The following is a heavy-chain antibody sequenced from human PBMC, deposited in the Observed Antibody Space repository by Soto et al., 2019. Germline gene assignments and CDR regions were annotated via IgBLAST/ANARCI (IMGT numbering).Heavy chain of an antibody. CDR2: IITIFGTA. CDR1: GGTFSSYA. V-gene: IGHV1-69*01. D-gene: IGHD3-22*01. Sequence: QVQLVQSGAEVKKPGSSVKVSCKASGGTFSSYAISWVRQAPGQGLEWMGGIITIFGTANSAQKFQGRVTITADDSTSTAYMELSSLRSEDTAVYYCARDQYDSSGYYSGGLDYWGQGTLVTVSS. J-gene: IGHJ4*02. CDR3: ARDQYDSSGYYSGGLDY.